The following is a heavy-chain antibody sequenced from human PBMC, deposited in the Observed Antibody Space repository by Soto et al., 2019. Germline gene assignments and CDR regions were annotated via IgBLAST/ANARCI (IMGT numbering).Heavy chain of an antibody. J-gene: IGHJ4*02. V-gene: IGHV3-7*01. CDR3: VTDAQNSEWLTLGY. D-gene: IGHD3-9*01. CDR2: INRDGSQA. CDR1: GFTFSSYW. Sequence: GGSLRLSCAASGFTFSSYWMSWVRQAPGKGLEWVANINRDGSQAYYVDSVKGRFTISRDNAKNSIYLQMDSLRADDTAVYYCVTDAQNSEWLTLGYWGQGT.